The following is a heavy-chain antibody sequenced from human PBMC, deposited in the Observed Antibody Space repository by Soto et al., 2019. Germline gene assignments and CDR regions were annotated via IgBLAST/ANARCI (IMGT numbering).Heavy chain of an antibody. CDR2: FYYSGST. V-gene: IGHV4-39*01. Sequence: SETLSLTCTVSGGSISSSSYYWGRIRQPPGKVLECIWSFYYSGSTYYNPSLKSRVTISVDTSKNQFSLKLSSLTAADTAVYYCARHSSNKEYYYYYYMDVWGKGTTVTVSS. D-gene: IGHD4-4*01. CDR1: GGSISSSSYY. CDR3: ARHSSNKEYYYYYYMDV. J-gene: IGHJ6*03.